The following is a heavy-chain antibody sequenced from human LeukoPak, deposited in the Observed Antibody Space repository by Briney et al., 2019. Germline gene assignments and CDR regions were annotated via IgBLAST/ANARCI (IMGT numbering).Heavy chain of an antibody. CDR3: ARLPQSYYDFWSGYDYYYYYGMDV. Sequence: SETLSLTCTVSGGSISSYYWSWIRQPPGKGLEWIGYIYYSGSTNYNPSLKSRVTISVDTSKNQFSLKLSSVTAADTAVYHCARLPQSYYDFWSGYDYYYYYGMDVWGQGTTVTVSS. CDR2: IYYSGST. CDR1: GGSISSYY. J-gene: IGHJ6*02. V-gene: IGHV4-59*08. D-gene: IGHD3-3*01.